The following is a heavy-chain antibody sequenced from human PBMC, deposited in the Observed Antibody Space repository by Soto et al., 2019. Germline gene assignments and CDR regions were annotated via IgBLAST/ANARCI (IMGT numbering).Heavy chain of an antibody. V-gene: IGHV3-7*03. J-gene: IGHJ4*02. CDR3: ARGGRIRASGWFDY. CDR2: IQQDGSEK. CDR1: RFTFSTYW. D-gene: IGHD6-19*01. Sequence: EVPLVESGGGLVQPGGSLRLSCAASRFTFSTYWMSWVRQAPGKGLEWVANIQQDGSEKYYVDSVKGRFTISRDNAKNSLYLQMNSLRAEDTAVYYCARGGRIRASGWFDYWGQGTLVTVSS.